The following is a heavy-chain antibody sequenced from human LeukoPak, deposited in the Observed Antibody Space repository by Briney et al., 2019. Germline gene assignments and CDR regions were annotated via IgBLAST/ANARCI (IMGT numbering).Heavy chain of an antibody. CDR1: GGTFSSYA. J-gene: IGHJ4*02. CDR2: IIPIFGTA. CDR3: ARSHIARSSWSDFDY. D-gene: IGHD6-13*01. V-gene: IGHV1-69*13. Sequence: ASVKVSCRASGGTFSSYAISWVRQAPGQGLEWMGGIIPIFGTANYAQKFQGRVTITADESTSTAYMELSSLRSEDTAVYYCARSHIARSSWSDFDYWGQGTLVTVSS.